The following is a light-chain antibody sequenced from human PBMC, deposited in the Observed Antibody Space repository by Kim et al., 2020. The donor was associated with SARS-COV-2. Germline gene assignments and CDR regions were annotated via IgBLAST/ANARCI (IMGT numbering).Light chain of an antibody. CDR3: NSRDSRGNHPVV. Sequence: SSELTQDPAVSVALGQTVRITCQGDSLRRYYASWYQQKPGQAPVFVIYGKNNRPSGIPDRFSGSSSGNTASLTITGAQAEDEADYYCNSRDSRGNHPVVF. J-gene: IGLJ2*01. CDR1: SLRRYY. CDR2: GKN. V-gene: IGLV3-19*01.